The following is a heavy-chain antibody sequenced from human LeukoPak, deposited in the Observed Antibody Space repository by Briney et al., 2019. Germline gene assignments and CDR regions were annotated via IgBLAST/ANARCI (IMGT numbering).Heavy chain of an antibody. Sequence: GASVKVPCKVSGYTLSELSMHWVRQAPGKGLEWMGGFDPEDGETIYAQKFQGRVTMTEDTSTDTAYMELSSLRSEDTAVYYCATCGDGYNCYFDYWGQGTLVTVSS. CDR2: FDPEDGET. D-gene: IGHD5-24*01. J-gene: IGHJ4*02. CDR3: ATCGDGYNCYFDY. V-gene: IGHV1-24*01. CDR1: GYTLSELS.